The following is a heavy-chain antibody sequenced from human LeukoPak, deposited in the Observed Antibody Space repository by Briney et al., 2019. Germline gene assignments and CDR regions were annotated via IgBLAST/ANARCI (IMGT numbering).Heavy chain of an antibody. V-gene: IGHV4-59*01. D-gene: IGHD3-22*01. CDR2: IFDSGST. Sequence: SETLSLTCTVSGVSISSYYWSWIRQPPGKGLECIGYIFDSGSTNYNPSLKSRVTISVDTSKNQFSLKLSSVTAADTAVYYCARGTYYYDSPDAFDIWGQGTMVTVSS. CDR1: GVSISSYY. J-gene: IGHJ3*02. CDR3: ARGTYYYDSPDAFDI.